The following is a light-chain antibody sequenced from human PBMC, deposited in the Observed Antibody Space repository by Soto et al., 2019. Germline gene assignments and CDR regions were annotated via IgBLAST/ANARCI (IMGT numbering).Light chain of an antibody. CDR1: QSVSSN. V-gene: IGKV3-15*01. CDR3: QQYSTYPWT. J-gene: IGKJ1*01. Sequence: EIVMTQSPATLSVSPGERATLSCRASQSVSSNLAWYQQKPGQAPRLLIYDASTRATGIPARISGSGSGTEFTLTISSLQPDDFATYYCQQYSTYPWTFGQGTKVDIK. CDR2: DAS.